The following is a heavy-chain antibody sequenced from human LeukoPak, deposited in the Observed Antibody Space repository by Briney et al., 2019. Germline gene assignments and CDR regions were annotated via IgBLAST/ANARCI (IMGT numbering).Heavy chain of an antibody. CDR3: ATDRGWRTSGYYLYYFEY. CDR1: GFIFTNYF. V-gene: IGHV3-7*01. J-gene: IGHJ4*02. Sequence: PGGSLRLSCAASGFIFTNYFMSWVRQAPGKGLEWVASIKHDGSEEYYVDSVRGRFTISRDNTMNSLYLQMSSLRAEDTAVYYCATDRGWRTSGYYLYYFEYWAREPWSPTPQ. CDR2: IKHDGSEE. D-gene: IGHD3-3*01.